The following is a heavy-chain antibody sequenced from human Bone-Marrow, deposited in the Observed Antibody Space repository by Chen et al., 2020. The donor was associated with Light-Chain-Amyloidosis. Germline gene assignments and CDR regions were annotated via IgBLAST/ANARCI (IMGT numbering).Heavy chain of an antibody. D-gene: IGHD2-8*02. J-gene: IGHJ3*01. CDR3: XXXEDCTVTGCPRGGDDGFDS. Sequence: VQLXESGGGLVKPGGSLRLSCAASGFTFNHYSMNWVRQAPGGGLGRVASISSRSIYISYADAVRGRSTISXDXAXXXXXXXXXSXXXXXXXXXXXXXXEDCTVTGCPRGGDDGFDSWGQGTMVTVSS. V-gene: IGHV3-21*01. CDR2: ISSRSIYI. CDR1: GFTFNHYS.